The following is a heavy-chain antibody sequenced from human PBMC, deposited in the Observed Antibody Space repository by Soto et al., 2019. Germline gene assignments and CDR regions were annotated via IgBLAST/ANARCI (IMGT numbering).Heavy chain of an antibody. CDR2: ISSNGVGT. CDR3: ARRARPDFYYMDV. CDR1: GFTLSGYA. D-gene: IGHD6-6*01. J-gene: IGHJ6*03. Sequence: EVQLAESGGGLAQPGGSLRLSCAASGFTLSGYALDWVRQAPGKGREYVSGISSNGVGTNYANSVQGRFTISKDNSKNTVYLQMGSLRPEDMAVYYCARRARPDFYYMDVWGKGTTVTVSS. V-gene: IGHV3-64*01.